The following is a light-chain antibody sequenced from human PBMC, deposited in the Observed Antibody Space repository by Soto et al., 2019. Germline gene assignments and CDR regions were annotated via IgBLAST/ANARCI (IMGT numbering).Light chain of an antibody. V-gene: IGLV2-14*03. CDR3: CSYTTTTSRV. CDR1: SSDVGHYNY. Sequence: QSALTQPASVSGSPGQSITISCTGTSSDVGHYNYVSWYQQHPGNAPKLVIYDVSIRASGVSDRFSGSKSGNTASLTISGLQAEDAADYYRCSYTTTTSRVFGTGTKLTVL. CDR2: DVS. J-gene: IGLJ1*01.